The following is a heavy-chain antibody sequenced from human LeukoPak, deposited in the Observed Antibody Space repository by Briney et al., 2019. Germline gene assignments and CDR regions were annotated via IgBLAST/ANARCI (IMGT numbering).Heavy chain of an antibody. V-gene: IGHV3-21*01. D-gene: IGHD5-12*01. J-gene: IGHJ4*02. CDR3: ARVDTIKKYYFDY. CDR1: GFTFSSYS. Sequence: PGGSLRLSCAASGFTFSSYSMNWVRQTPGKGLEWVSSISSSSSYIYYADSAKGRFTISRDNAKNSLYLQMNNLRAEDTAVYYCARVDTIKKYYFDYWGQGTLVTVSS. CDR2: ISSSSSYI.